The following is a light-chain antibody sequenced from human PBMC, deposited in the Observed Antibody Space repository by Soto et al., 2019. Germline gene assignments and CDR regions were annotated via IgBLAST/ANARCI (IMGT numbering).Light chain of an antibody. CDR1: SSNIGSNY. Sequence: QSVLTQPPSASGTPGQRVTISCSGSSSNIGSNYVFWYQQLPGTAPRLLIYSSNQRPSGVPDRFSGSKSGTSGSLAISGLRSEDEAGYYCATWDDSLRAVVFGGGTKLAVL. CDR2: SSN. CDR3: ATWDDSLRAVV. V-gene: IGLV1-47*02. J-gene: IGLJ2*01.